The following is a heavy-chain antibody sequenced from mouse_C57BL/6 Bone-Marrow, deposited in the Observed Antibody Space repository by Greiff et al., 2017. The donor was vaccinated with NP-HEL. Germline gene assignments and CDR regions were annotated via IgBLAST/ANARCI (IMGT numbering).Heavy chain of an antibody. V-gene: IGHV1-72*01. CDR3: ARDMVADGYYWFAY. CDR1: GYTFTSYW. CDR2: IDPNCGGT. J-gene: IGHJ3*01. Sequence: QVQLQQPGAELVKPGASVKLSCKASGYTFTSYWMHWVKQRPGRGLEWIGRIDPNCGGTKYNEKFKSKATLTVDKPSSTAYMQLSSLTSEDSAVYSCARDMVADGYYWFAYWGQGTLVTVSA. D-gene: IGHD2-3*01.